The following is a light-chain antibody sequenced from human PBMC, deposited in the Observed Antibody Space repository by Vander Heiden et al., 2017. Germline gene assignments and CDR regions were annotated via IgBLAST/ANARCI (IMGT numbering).Light chain of an antibody. J-gene: IGKJ4*01. CDR2: DAS. CDR3: QQYYSYPLT. Sequence: DIQMTQSPSSLSASVGDRVTITCRASQGITTNLAWFQQKPGKAPNSLIYDASHLQSGVPSRFSGSGSGTDFTLTINSLRPEDSATYYCQQYYSYPLTFGGGTRVEI. CDR1: QGITTN. V-gene: IGKV1-16*01.